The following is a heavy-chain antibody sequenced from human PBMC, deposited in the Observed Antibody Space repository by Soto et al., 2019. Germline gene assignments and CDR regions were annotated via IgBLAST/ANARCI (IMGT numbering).Heavy chain of an antibody. D-gene: IGHD3-16*01. CDR2: IYYSGSP. J-gene: IGHJ3*02. CDR3: ARFTEGGNDDFDI. CDR1: GGSISSGGYY. Sequence: PSETLSLTCTVSGGSISSGGYYWSWIRQHPGKGLEWIGYIYYSGSPYYNPSLKSRVTISVDTSKNQFSLKLSSVTAADTAVYYCARFTEGGNDDFDIWGQGTMVTVSS. V-gene: IGHV4-31*03.